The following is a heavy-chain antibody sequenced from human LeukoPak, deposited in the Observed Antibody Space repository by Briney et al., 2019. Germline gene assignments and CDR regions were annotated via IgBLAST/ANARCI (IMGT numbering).Heavy chain of an antibody. V-gene: IGHV4-38-2*01. CDR1: GYSISSGYY. CDR2: IYHSGST. CDR3: ARWDSGEWFHDAFNI. D-gene: IGHD3-3*01. Sequence: SETLSLTCAASGYSISSGYYWGWIRQPPGKGLEWIGSIYHSGSTYYNPSLKSRITISVDTSKNQFSLKLSSVTAADTAVYYCARWDSGEWFHDAFNIWGQGTMVTVSS. J-gene: IGHJ3*02.